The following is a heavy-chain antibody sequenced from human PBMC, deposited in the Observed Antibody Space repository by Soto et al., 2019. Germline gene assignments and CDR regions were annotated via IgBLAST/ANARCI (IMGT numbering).Heavy chain of an antibody. CDR2: INTDGSRT. Sequence: PGGSLRLSCAASGFTFNNYWMHWVRQAPGKGLVWVSRINTDGSRTNYADSVKGRFTISRDNAKNTLYLQMGSLRAVDTAVYYCAKVATGSYNWFDPWGQGPLLTVSS. J-gene: IGHJ5*02. D-gene: IGHD1-1*01. CDR3: AKVATGSYNWFDP. V-gene: IGHV3-74*01. CDR1: GFTFNNYW.